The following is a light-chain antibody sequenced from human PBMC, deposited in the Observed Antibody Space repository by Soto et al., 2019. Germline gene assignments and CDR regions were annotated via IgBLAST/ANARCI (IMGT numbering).Light chain of an antibody. CDR3: QQYAISPLT. CDR2: GAS. J-gene: IGKJ1*01. V-gene: IGKV3-20*01. CDR1: QSVSNNY. Sequence: TLSVATVSVNKGERATLSCRASQSVSNNYLAWYQQKPGQAPRLVIFGASNRATGIPDRFSASGSGTEFTLTISRLEPEDVAVYYCQQYAISPLTFGHVTKVAIK.